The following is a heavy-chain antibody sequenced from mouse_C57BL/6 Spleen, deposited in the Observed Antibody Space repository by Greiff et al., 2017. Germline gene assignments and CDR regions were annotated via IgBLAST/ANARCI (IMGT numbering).Heavy chain of an antibody. CDR3: GREDGYYDAMDY. Sequence: QVQLQQPGAELVKPGASVKLSCKASGYTFTSYWMHWVHQRPGQGLEWIGMINPNSGSTNYNEKFKSKATLTVDKSSSTDYMQLSSLTSEDAAVYYCGREDGYYDAMDYWGQGTTVTVSS. D-gene: IGHD2-3*01. J-gene: IGHJ4*01. CDR1: GYTFTSYW. CDR2: INPNSGST. V-gene: IGHV1-64*01.